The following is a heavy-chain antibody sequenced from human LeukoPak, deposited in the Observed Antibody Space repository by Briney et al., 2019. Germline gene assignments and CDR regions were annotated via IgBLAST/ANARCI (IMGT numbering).Heavy chain of an antibody. Sequence: ASVKVSCKASGYSFTRSTMHWVRQAPGQRLEWMGWITGNGNTKYSQQFQGRVTITWDISAGTAYMALSSLRSEDTAVYYCASQLLFGSIDYWGQGALVTVSS. D-gene: IGHD2-2*01. CDR1: GYSFTRST. CDR3: ASQLLFGSIDY. V-gene: IGHV1-3*01. CDR2: ITGNGNT. J-gene: IGHJ4*02.